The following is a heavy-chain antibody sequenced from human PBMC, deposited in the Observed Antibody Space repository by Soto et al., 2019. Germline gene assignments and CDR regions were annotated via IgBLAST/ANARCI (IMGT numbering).Heavy chain of an antibody. CDR3: AKEGRNYDILTGYYGDESFDY. CDR2: ISGSGGST. D-gene: IGHD3-9*01. CDR1: GFTFSSYA. Sequence: GGSLRLSCAASGFTFSSYAMSWVRQAPGKGLEWVSAISGSGGSTYYADSVKGRFTISRDNSKNTLYLQMNSLRAEDTAVYYCAKEGRNYDILTGYYGDESFDYWGQGTLVTVSS. V-gene: IGHV3-23*01. J-gene: IGHJ4*02.